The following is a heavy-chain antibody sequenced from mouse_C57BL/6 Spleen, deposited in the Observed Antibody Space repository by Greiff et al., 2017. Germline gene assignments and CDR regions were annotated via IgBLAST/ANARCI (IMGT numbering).Heavy chain of an antibody. J-gene: IGHJ3*01. V-gene: IGHV5-17*01. CDR2: ISSGSSTI. CDR1: GFTFSDYG. Sequence: EVKVEESGGGLVKPGGSLKLSCAASGFTFSDYGMHWVRQAPEKGLEWVAYISSGSSTIYYADTVKGRFTISRDNAKNTLFLQMTSLRSEDTAMYYCASDYYGSSYGAYWGQGTLVTVSA. CDR3: ASDYYGSSYGAY. D-gene: IGHD1-1*01.